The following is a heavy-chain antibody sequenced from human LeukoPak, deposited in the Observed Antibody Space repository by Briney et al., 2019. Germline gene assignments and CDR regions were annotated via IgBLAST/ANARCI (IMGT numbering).Heavy chain of an antibody. V-gene: IGHV3-30*04. J-gene: IGHJ4*02. CDR1: GFIFSNYA. CDR2: ISYDGRNK. CDR3: SGEITTLGC. D-gene: IGHD3-22*01. Sequence: PGRSLRLSCAASGFIFSNYAMHWVRQAPGKGLEWVAVISYDGRNKYYADSVKGRFTISRDNSKNTLYLQMNSLRADDTAVYFCSGEITTLGCWGQGTLVTVSS.